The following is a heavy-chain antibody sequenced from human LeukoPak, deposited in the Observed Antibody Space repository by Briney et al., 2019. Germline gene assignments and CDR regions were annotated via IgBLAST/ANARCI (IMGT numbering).Heavy chain of an antibody. CDR2: IYYSGST. D-gene: IGHD1-7*01. V-gene: IGHV4-59*01. J-gene: IGHJ2*01. CDR1: GGSISSYY. CDR3: ARVPELRSDWYFDL. Sequence: SQTLSLTCTVSGGSISSYYWSWIRQPPGKGREGMGYIYYSGSTNYNPSLKSRVTISVDTSKNQFSLKLSSVTAADTAVYYCARVPELRSDWYFDLWGRGTLVTVSS.